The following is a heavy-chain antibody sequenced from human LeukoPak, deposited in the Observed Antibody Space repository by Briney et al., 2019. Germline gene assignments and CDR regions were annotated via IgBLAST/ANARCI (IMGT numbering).Heavy chain of an antibody. J-gene: IGHJ6*02. Sequence: GGSLRLSCAASGFTFSTNAMSWVRQAPGKGLEWVSTLSGNGGTTYYADSVKGRFTISRDNSKNTMYLQMNSLRAEDTAIYYCAKDRWLGRSYYGMDVWGQGTTVTVSS. D-gene: IGHD6-19*01. V-gene: IGHV3-23*01. CDR1: GFTFSTNA. CDR3: AKDRWLGRSYYGMDV. CDR2: LSGNGGTT.